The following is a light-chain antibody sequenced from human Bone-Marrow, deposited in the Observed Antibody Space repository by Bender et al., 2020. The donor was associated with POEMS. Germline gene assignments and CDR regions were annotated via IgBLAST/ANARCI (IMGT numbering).Light chain of an antibody. CDR3: AVWDDNLNGLYV. V-gene: IGLV1-44*01. CDR2: SSS. J-gene: IGLJ1*01. Sequence: QSVLTQPPSASATPGQRVTISCSRSASDRGTTPINWYQHLPGTAPKLIIYSSSQRPSGVPDRFSGSKSGTSASLAISGLQSDDEAEYFCAVWDDNLNGLYVFGPGTKVTVV. CDR1: ASDRGTTP.